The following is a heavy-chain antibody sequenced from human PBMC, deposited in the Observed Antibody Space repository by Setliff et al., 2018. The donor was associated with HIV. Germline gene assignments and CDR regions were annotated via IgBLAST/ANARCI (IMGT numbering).Heavy chain of an antibody. V-gene: IGHV3-48*01. CDR2: ITGTGTTV. CDR1: GFVFSDHS. J-gene: IGHJ4*02. D-gene: IGHD1-26*01. Sequence: PGGSLRLSCAASGFVFSDHSLHWARQAPGEGLEWLSYITGTGTTVSYADSVRGRFIISRDSVRNEVYLQIKRLRVEDTAVYYCARDQLRIPERWDFDFWGQETLVTVSS. CDR3: ARDQLRIPERWDFDF.